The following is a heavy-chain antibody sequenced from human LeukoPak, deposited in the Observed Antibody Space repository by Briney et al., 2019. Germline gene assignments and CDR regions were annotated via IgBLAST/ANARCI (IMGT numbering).Heavy chain of an antibody. D-gene: IGHD6-19*01. Sequence: GGSLRLSCAASGFTFSRYATSWVRQAPGKGLEWVSGISSSGGNTYYADSVKGRFTFSRDNSKNTLFLQMNSLRPEDTAVYYCTRDLRVMRGQWLVRGDYWGQGTLVTVSS. CDR1: GFTFSRYA. J-gene: IGHJ4*02. V-gene: IGHV3-23*01. CDR2: ISSSGGNT. CDR3: TRDLRVMRGQWLVRGDY.